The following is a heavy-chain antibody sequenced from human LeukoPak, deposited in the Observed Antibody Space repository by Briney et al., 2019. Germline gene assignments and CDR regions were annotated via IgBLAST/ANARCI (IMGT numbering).Heavy chain of an antibody. CDR1: GFTFSSYA. J-gene: IGHJ4*02. CDR3: ARRPAQYFDS. CDR2: ISGSGNT. V-gene: IGHV3-23*01. Sequence: GGSLRLSCAASGFTFSSYAMGWVRQAPGKGLEWVSVISGSGNTFYADSVKGRFTISRDNSKNTLYLQMNSLRAEDTAVYYCARRPAQYFDSWGQGTLVTVSS.